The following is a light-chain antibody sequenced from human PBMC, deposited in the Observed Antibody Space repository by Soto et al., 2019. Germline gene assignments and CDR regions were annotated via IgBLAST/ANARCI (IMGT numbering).Light chain of an antibody. CDR1: SSDLGGHNF. CDR2: DVS. CDR3: CSYVGSDLV. Sequence: QSALTQPRSVSGSPGQSVTISCTGTSSDLGGHNFVSWYQQHPGKAPKFMIYDVSKRPSGVSYRFSVSKSGNTASLTISGLQAEDEADYYCCSYVGSDLVFGGWTQLTVL. V-gene: IGLV2-11*01. J-gene: IGLJ2*01.